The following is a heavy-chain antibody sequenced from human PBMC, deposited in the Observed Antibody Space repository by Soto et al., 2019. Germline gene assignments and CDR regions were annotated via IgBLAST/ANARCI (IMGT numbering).Heavy chain of an antibody. CDR2: ISAYNGNT. J-gene: IGHJ4*02. CDR1: GYTFTSYG. V-gene: IGHV1-18*01. D-gene: IGHD3-3*01. CDR3: ARSDYDFWSGYYSYFDY. Sequence: ASVKVSCKASGYTFTSYGISWVRQAPGQGLERMGWISAYNGNTNYAQKLQGRVTMTTDTSTSTAYMELKSLRSDDTAVYYCARSDYDFWSGYYSYFDYWGQGTLVTVSS.